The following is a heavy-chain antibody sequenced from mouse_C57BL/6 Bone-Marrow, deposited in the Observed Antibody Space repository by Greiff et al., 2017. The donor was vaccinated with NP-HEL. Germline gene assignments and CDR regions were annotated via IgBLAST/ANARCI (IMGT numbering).Heavy chain of an antibody. J-gene: IGHJ2*01. D-gene: IGHD2-2*01. CDR1: GFTFSSYG. Sequence: EVKLVESGGDLVKPGGSLKLSCAASGFTFSSYGMSWVRQTPDKRLEWVATISSGGSYTYYPDSVKGRFTISRDNAKNTLYLQMSSLKSEDTAMYYCARRMVTLDYWGQGTTLTVSS. CDR2: ISSGGSYT. V-gene: IGHV5-6*02. CDR3: ARRMVTLDY.